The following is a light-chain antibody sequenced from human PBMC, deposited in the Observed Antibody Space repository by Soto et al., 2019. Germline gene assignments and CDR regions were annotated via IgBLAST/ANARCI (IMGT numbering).Light chain of an antibody. J-gene: IGKJ2*01. V-gene: IGKV3-15*01. CDR2: GAS. Sequence: EIVMTQSPATLSASAGERATLSCRASQSVSSNLAWYQQKPGQAPRLLIYGASTRATGIPARFSGSGSGTEFTLTISSLQSEDFAVYYCQQYNNLPLYTFGQGTKLEIK. CDR1: QSVSSN. CDR3: QQYNNLPLYT.